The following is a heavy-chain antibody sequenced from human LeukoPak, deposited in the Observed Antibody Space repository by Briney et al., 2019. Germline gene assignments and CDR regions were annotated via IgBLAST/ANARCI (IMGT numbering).Heavy chain of an antibody. CDR2: IKQDGSEK. CDR1: GITLSNYG. V-gene: IGHV3-7*01. Sequence: GGSLRLSCAVSGITLSNYGMSWVRQAPGKGLEWVANIKQDGSEKYYVDSVKGRFTISRDNAKNSLYLQMNSLRAEDTAVYYCARVPMVRGVDPGPPSGYFDYWGQGTLVTVSS. D-gene: IGHD3-10*01. CDR3: ARVPMVRGVDPGPPSGYFDY. J-gene: IGHJ4*02.